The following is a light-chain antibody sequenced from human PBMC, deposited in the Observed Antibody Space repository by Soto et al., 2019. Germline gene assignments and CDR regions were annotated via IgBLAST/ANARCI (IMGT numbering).Light chain of an antibody. CDR3: SSYTSSSTLA. CDR1: SSDVGGYNY. V-gene: IGLV2-14*01. J-gene: IGLJ1*01. Sequence: QSVLTQPASVSGSPGQSITISCTGTSSDVGGYNYVSWYQQHPGKAPKLMIYEVSNRPSGVSNRFSGSKSGNTASLTISGLQAEDEDDYYCSSYTSSSTLAFGTGTQLTVL. CDR2: EVS.